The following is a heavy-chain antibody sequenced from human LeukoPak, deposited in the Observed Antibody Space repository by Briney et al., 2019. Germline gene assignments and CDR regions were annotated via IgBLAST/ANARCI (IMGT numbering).Heavy chain of an antibody. Sequence: ASVKVSCKASGYTFTSYYMHWVRQAPGQGLEWMGIINPSGGSTSYAQKFQGRVTMTRDTSTSTVYMELSSLRSEDTAVYYCARDQGDTYEYSSSWSYNWFDPWGQGTLVAVSS. D-gene: IGHD6-13*01. CDR1: GYTFTSYY. CDR3: ARDQGDTYEYSSSWSYNWFDP. J-gene: IGHJ5*02. V-gene: IGHV1-46*01. CDR2: INPSGGST.